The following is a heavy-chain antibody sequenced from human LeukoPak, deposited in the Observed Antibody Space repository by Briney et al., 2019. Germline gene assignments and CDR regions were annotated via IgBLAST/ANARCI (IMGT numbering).Heavy chain of an antibody. Sequence: GASVKVSCKASGYTFTGYYMHWVRQAPGQGLEWMGWINPNSGGTNYAQKFQGRVTMTRDTSISTAYMELSRLRSDDTAVYYCARGLAALTMTDFDYWGQGTLVTVSS. CDR2: INPNSGGT. V-gene: IGHV1-2*02. J-gene: IGHJ4*02. CDR3: ARGLAALTMTDFDY. D-gene: IGHD6-6*01. CDR1: GYTFTGYY.